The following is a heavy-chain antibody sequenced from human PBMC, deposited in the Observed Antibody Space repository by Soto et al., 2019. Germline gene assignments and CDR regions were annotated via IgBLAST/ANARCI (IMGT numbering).Heavy chain of an antibody. Sequence: QVQLQESGPGLVKPSQTLSLTCTVSGGSISSGGYYWSWIREHPGKGLEWIGYIYYSGSTYYNPSLKSRVTISVDTSKNQFSLKLSSVTAADTAVYDCARGGYYDSSGYCYSGVDYWGQGTLVTVSS. D-gene: IGHD3-22*01. CDR1: GGSISSGGYY. CDR2: IYYSGST. V-gene: IGHV4-31*03. CDR3: ARGGYYDSSGYCYSGVDY. J-gene: IGHJ4*02.